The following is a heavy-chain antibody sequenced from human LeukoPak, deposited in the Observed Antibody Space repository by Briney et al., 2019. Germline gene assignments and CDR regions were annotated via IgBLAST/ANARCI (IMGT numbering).Heavy chain of an antibody. CDR1: GGSISSSSYY. D-gene: IGHD3-10*01. V-gene: IGHV4-39*07. CDR3: ARESDYYGSGSSFDY. CDR2: IYYSGST. Sequence: PSETLSLTCTVSGGSISSSSYYWGWIRQPPGKGLEWIGSIYYSGSTYYNPSLKSRVTISVDTSKNQFSLKLSSVTAADTAVYYCARESDYYGSGSSFDYWGQGTLVTVSS. J-gene: IGHJ4*02.